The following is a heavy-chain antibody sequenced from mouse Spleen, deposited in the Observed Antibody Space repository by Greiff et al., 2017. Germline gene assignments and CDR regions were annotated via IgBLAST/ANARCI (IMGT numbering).Heavy chain of an antibody. CDR2: INPSTGGT. CDR3: ARSYDYDVGYYFDY. J-gene: IGHJ2*01. V-gene: IGHV1-42*01. Sequence: EVKLMESGPELVKPGASVKISCKASGYSFTGYYMNWVKQSPEKSLEWIGEINPSTGGTTYNQKFKAKATLTVDKSSSTAYMQLKSLTSEDSAVYYCARSYDYDVGYYFDYWGQGTTLTVSS. CDR1: GYSFTGYY. D-gene: IGHD2-4*01.